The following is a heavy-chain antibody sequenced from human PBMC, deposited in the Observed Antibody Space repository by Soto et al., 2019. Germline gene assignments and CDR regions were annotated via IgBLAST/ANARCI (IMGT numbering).Heavy chain of an antibody. CDR2: ISAYNGNT. CDR1: GYTFTSYG. Sequence: ASVKVSCKASGYTFTSYGISLVRQAPGQGLEWMGWISAYNGNTNYAQKLQGRVTMTTDTSTSTAYMELRSLRSDDTAVYYCARDVVVVADTLINWFEPWGQGTLVTVSS. CDR3: ARDVVVVADTLINWFEP. J-gene: IGHJ5*02. D-gene: IGHD2-15*01. V-gene: IGHV1-18*01.